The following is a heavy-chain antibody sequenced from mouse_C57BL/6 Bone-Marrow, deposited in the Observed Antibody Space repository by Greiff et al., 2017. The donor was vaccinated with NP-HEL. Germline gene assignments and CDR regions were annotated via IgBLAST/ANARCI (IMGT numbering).Heavy chain of an antibody. D-gene: IGHD1-1*01. V-gene: IGHV1-81*01. J-gene: IGHJ2*01. CDR3: AREYYYGSSYNY. CDR2: IYPRSGNT. CDR1: GYTFTSYG. Sequence: QVHVKQSGAELARPGASVKLSCKASGYTFTSYGISWVKQRTGQGLEWIGEIYPRSGNTYYNEKFKGKATLTADKSSSTAYMELRSLTSEDSAVYFCAREYYYGSSYNYGGQGTTLTVSS.